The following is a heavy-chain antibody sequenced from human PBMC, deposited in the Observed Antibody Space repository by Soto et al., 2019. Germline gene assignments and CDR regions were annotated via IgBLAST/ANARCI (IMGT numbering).Heavy chain of an antibody. CDR1: GFSINNNY. D-gene: IGHD5-12*01. V-gene: IGHV3-53*02. CDR2: IYSSGTT. J-gene: IGHJ3*02. Sequence: EVQLVETGGGLIHPGGSLRLSCAASGFSINNNYMTWVRQAPGKGLEWVSVIYSSGTTYYADSVKGRFTISRDNSKNTLYLQMNSRRAEDTAVYYCAKGAYSGRDPRGVLDIWGQGTMVNVSS. CDR3: AKGAYSGRDPRGVLDI.